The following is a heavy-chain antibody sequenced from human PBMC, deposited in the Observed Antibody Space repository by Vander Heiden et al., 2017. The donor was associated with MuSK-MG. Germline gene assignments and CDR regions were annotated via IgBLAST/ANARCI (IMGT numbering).Heavy chain of an antibody. D-gene: IGHD2-15*01. Sequence: QVQLVQSGAEVKKPGASVKVSCKASGYTFTGYYMHWVRQAPGQGLEWMGWINPNSGGTNYAQKFQGRVTMTRDTSISTAYMELSRLRSDDTAVYYCARDRPLYCSGGSCYLYYHYYGMDVWGQGTTVTVSS. CDR3: ARDRPLYCSGGSCYLYYHYYGMDV. CDR1: GYTFTGYY. J-gene: IGHJ6*02. CDR2: INPNSGGT. V-gene: IGHV1-2*02.